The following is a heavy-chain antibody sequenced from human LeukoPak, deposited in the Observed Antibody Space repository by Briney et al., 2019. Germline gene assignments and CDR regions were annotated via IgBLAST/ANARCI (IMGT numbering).Heavy chain of an antibody. Sequence: AGESLKISCKGSGYSFTSYWIGWVRQMPGKGLEWMGIIYPGDSDTRYSPSFQGQVTISADKSISTAYLQWSSLKASDTAMYYCARSSRVGYFDWLLNYWGQGTLVTVSS. CDR2: IYPGDSDT. V-gene: IGHV5-51*01. CDR3: ARSSRVGYFDWLLNY. D-gene: IGHD3-9*01. J-gene: IGHJ4*02. CDR1: GYSFTSYW.